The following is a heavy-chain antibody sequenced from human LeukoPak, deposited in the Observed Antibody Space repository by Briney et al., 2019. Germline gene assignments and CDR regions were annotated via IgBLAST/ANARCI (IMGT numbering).Heavy chain of an antibody. J-gene: IGHJ4*02. Sequence: WASVKVSCKASGYTFTGYYMHWVRQAPGQGLEWMGWINPNSGGTNYAQKFQGRVTMTRDTSISTAYMELSRLRSDDTAVYYCAGEVITMVRGVPGYWGQGTLVTVSS. CDR1: GYTFTGYY. V-gene: IGHV1-2*02. CDR2: INPNSGGT. CDR3: AGEVITMVRGVPGY. D-gene: IGHD3-10*01.